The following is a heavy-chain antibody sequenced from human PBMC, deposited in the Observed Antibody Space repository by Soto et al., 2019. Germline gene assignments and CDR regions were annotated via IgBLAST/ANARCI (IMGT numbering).Heavy chain of an antibody. CDR2: ISSSSSYI. V-gene: IGHV3-21*04. D-gene: IGHD3-22*01. Sequence: PGGSLRLSCAASGFTFSSYSMNWVRQAPGKGLECVSSISSSSSYIYYADSVKGRFTISRDNAKNSLYLQMNSLRAEDTAVYYCAKGPYYDSSGDRCLSYPNYFDYWGQGTLVTVSS. CDR1: GFTFSSYS. J-gene: IGHJ4*02. CDR3: AKGPYYDSSGDRCLSYPNYFDY.